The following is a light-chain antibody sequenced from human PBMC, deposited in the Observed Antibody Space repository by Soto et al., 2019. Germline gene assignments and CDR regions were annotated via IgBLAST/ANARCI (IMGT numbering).Light chain of an antibody. J-gene: IGKJ1*01. CDR2: GAS. V-gene: IGKV3D-15*01. CDR1: QSVSSN. Sequence: EIVMTQSPATLSVSPVERVNLSCRASQSVSSNLAWYQQKPGQSPRLLLFGASSRATGIPDRFSGSGSGTDFTLTISRLEPEDFAVYYCQQYNNWPKMFGQGTKVDIK. CDR3: QQYNNWPKM.